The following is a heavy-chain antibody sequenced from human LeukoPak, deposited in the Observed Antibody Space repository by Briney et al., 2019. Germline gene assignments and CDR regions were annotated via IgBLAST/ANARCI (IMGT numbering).Heavy chain of an antibody. CDR2: IKQDGSEK. V-gene: IGHV3-7*01. D-gene: IGHD6-6*01. CDR3: ARGGRSSIAARGGNFDY. Sequence: GGSLRLSCAASGFTFSSYWMSWVRHAPGRGLEWVANIKQDGSEKYYVDSVKGRFTISRDNAKNSLYLQINRLRAEDTAVYYCARGGRSSIAARGGNFDYWGQGTLVTVSS. J-gene: IGHJ4*02. CDR1: GFTFSSYW.